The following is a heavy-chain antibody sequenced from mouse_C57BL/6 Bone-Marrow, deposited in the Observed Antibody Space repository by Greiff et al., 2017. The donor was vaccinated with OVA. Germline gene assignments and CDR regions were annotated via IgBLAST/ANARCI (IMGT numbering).Heavy chain of an antibody. J-gene: IGHJ1*01. V-gene: IGHV7-1*02. Sequence: EVKVVESGGGLVQPGGSLRLSCATSGFTFSDFYMEWVRQPPGKRLEWIAASRNKANDYTTEYSASVKGRFIVSRDTSQSILYLQMNALRAEYTAIYYCARDDYGSSYWYFDVWGAGTTVTVAS. CDR2: SRNKANDYTT. D-gene: IGHD1-1*01. CDR1: GFTFSDFY. CDR3: ARDDYGSSYWYFDV.